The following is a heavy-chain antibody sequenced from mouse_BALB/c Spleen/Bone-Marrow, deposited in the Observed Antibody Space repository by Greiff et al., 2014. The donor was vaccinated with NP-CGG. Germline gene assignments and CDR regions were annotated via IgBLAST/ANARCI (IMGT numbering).Heavy chain of an antibody. J-gene: IGHJ4*01. CDR1: GFSLTGYG. V-gene: IGHV2-6-7*01. D-gene: IGHD2-4*01. CDR2: VWGDGST. CDR3: ARALYDYDDLYCAMDY. Sequence: QVQLKESGPGLGAPSQSLSITCTVSGFSLTGYGVNWGRQPPGKGLGWLGMVWGDGSTDYNSALKSRLSISKDNSKSQVFLKMNSLQTDDTARYYCARALYDYDDLYCAMDYWGQGTSVTVSS.